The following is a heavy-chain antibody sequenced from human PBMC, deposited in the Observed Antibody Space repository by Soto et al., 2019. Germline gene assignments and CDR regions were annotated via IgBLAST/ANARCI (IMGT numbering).Heavy chain of an antibody. Sequence: QVQLVQSGAEVKKPGSSVKVSCKASGGTFSSYSISWVRQAPGQGLEWMGRIIPILGIANYAQKFHGRVTITADKSTSTAYMELSSLRSEDTAVYYCASSSRVLLDYWGQGTLVTVSS. CDR2: IIPILGIA. D-gene: IGHD3-10*01. CDR3: ASSSRVLLDY. V-gene: IGHV1-69*02. J-gene: IGHJ4*02. CDR1: GGTFSSYS.